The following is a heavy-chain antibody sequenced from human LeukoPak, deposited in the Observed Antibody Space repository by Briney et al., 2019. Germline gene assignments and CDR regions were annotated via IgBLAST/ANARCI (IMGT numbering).Heavy chain of an antibody. CDR3: ARARGGSYNFVFDY. CDR2: IYYSGST. V-gene: IGHV4-61*01. J-gene: IGHJ4*02. D-gene: IGHD1-26*01. Sequence: PSETLSLTCNVSGGSISSSSYYWGWIRQPPGKGLEWIGYIYYSGSTNYNPSLKSRVTISVDTSKNQFSLKLSSVTAADTAVYYCARARGGSYNFVFDYWGQGTLVTVSS. CDR1: GGSISSSSYY.